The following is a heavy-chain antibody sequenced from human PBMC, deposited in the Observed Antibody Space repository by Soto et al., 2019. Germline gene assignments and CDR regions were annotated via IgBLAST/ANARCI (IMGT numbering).Heavy chain of an antibody. V-gene: IGHV1-69*13. J-gene: IGHJ3*02. CDR1: GGTFSSYA. Sequence: SVKVSCKASGGTFSSYAISWVRQAPGQGLEWMGGIIPIFGTANYAQKFQGRVTVTADESTSTAYMELSSLRSEDTAVYYCAREARLGYSYGPGHDAFDIWGQGTMVTVS. D-gene: IGHD5-18*01. CDR3: AREARLGYSYGPGHDAFDI. CDR2: IIPIFGTA.